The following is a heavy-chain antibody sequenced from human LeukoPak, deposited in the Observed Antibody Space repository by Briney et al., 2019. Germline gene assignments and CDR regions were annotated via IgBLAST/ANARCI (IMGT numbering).Heavy chain of an antibody. D-gene: IGHD1-26*01. Sequence: GGSLRLSCAASGFTFSNAWMSWVRQAPGKGLEWVGRIKSKTDGGTTDYAAPVKGRFTISRDNSKNTVYLQMSSLRAEDTAVYYCVKAKVGATFDSWGQGTLVTVSS. J-gene: IGHJ4*02. V-gene: IGHV3-15*05. CDR1: GFTFSNAW. CDR2: IKSKTDGGTT. CDR3: VKAKVGATFDS.